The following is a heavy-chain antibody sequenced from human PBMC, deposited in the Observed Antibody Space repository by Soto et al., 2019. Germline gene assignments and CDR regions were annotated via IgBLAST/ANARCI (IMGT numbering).Heavy chain of an antibody. Sequence: PGESLKISCKGSGYSFTSYWIGWVRQMPGKGLEWMGIIYPGDSDTRYSPSFQGQVTISADKSISTAYMEVNNLRSEDTAVYYCAKVRYSSPMGYYYGMDVWGQGTTVTVSS. CDR1: GYSFTSYW. J-gene: IGHJ6*02. CDR3: AKVRYSSPMGYYYGMDV. D-gene: IGHD6-19*01. V-gene: IGHV5-51*01. CDR2: IYPGDSDT.